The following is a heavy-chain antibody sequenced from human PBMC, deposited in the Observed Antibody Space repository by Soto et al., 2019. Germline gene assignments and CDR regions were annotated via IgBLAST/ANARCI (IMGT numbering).Heavy chain of an antibody. V-gene: IGHV4-39*01. Sequence: SETLSLTCTVFGGSISSRLYYWDWIRPPPGKGLEWIGNIYFSGSTYYNPSLRSRVSISVDTSNNQFSLELSSVTAADTAEYFCGRQSGEVDRQGGSGVPDSWGRGTLVSVSS. CDR1: GGSISSRLYY. CDR3: GRQSGEVDRQGGSGVPDS. D-gene: IGHD7-27*01. CDR2: IYFSGST. J-gene: IGHJ4*02.